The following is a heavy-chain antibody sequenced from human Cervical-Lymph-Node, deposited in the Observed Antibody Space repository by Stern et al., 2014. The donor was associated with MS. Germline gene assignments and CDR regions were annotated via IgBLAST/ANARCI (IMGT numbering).Heavy chain of an antibody. Sequence: VQLVESGGGVVQPGRSLRLSCEASGFIFRNYAAHWVRQPPGKGLEWVAIISFDGRDKYYTDSVKGRFTVSRDNSKNRLYLEMNSLRLEDTAVYYCAKGGSGSYLDWGQGSLVTVSS. D-gene: IGHD1-26*01. V-gene: IGHV3-30*04. CDR3: AKGGSGSYLD. CDR1: GFIFRNYA. CDR2: ISFDGRDK. J-gene: IGHJ4*02.